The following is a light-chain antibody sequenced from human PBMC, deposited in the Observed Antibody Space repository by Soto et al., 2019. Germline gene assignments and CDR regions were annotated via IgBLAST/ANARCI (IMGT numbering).Light chain of an antibody. V-gene: IGKV1-5*03. J-gene: IGKJ4*01. CDR1: QSISNW. CDR3: QQYISVSLLT. CDR2: RAS. Sequence: DIQMTQSPSTLSASVGDRVTITCRASQSISNWLAWYQQKPGKAPKLLIYRASTLESGVPSRFSGSGSATEFTLTISSLQPDDFSTYYCQQYISVSLLTFGGGTKVEIK.